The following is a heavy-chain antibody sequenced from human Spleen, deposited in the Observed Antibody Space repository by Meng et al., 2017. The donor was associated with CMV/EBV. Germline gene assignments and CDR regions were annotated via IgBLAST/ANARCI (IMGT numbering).Heavy chain of an antibody. CDR1: GLSFNIPA. V-gene: IGHV3-23*03. Sequence: WAASGLSFNIPAMPWLRQAPGKGLVCVSVIYRGGSSTYYADSVEGRFPISRDNSKSTLYLRMSSLGAGDTVVYYCAKGDRSGYPFDLWGHGTLVTVSS. CDR2: IYRGGSST. CDR3: AKGDRSGYPFDL. J-gene: IGHJ2*01. D-gene: IGHD3-22*01.